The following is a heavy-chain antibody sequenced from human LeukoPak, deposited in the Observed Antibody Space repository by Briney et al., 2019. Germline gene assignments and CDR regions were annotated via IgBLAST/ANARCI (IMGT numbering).Heavy chain of an antibody. CDR1: GFTFSSYA. Sequence: GGSLRLSCAASGFTFSSYAMSWVRQAPGKGLEWVSAISGSGGSTYYADSVKGRFTISRDNSKNTLYLLMNSLRAEDTAVYYCANGRYYDFWSGYTEYFQHWGQGTLVTVSS. V-gene: IGHV3-23*01. J-gene: IGHJ1*01. CDR3: ANGRYYDFWSGYTEYFQH. CDR2: ISGSGGST. D-gene: IGHD3-3*01.